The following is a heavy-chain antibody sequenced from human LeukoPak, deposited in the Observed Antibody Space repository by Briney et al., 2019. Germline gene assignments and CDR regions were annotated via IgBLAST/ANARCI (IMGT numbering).Heavy chain of an antibody. D-gene: IGHD3-10*01. Sequence: GGSLRLSCAASGFTFSSYAMSWVRQAPGKGLEWGSAISGSGGSTYYADSVKGRFTISRDNSKNTLYLQMNSLRAEDTAVYYCAKVSITMVRGVINWFDPWGQGTLVTVSS. V-gene: IGHV3-23*01. CDR2: ISGSGGST. CDR3: AKVSITMVRGVINWFDP. J-gene: IGHJ5*02. CDR1: GFTFSSYA.